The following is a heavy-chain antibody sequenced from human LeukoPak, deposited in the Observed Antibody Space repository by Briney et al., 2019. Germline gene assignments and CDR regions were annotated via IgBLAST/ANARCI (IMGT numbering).Heavy chain of an antibody. Sequence: PGGSLRLSCAASGFTFSSYEMNWVRQAPGKGLEWVSYISSSGSTIYYADSVKGRFTISRDNAKNSLYLQMNSLRAEDTAVYYRARVWQQLAPPIDYWGQGTLVTVSS. CDR1: GFTFSSYE. CDR2: ISSSGSTI. D-gene: IGHD6-13*01. CDR3: ARVWQQLAPPIDY. V-gene: IGHV3-48*03. J-gene: IGHJ4*02.